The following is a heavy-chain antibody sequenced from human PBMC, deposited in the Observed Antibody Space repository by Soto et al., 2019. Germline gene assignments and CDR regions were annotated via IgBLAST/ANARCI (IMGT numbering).Heavy chain of an antibody. V-gene: IGHV4-34*01. CDR2: INHSGST. J-gene: IGHJ6*02. Sequence: PSETLSLTCAVYGGSFSGYYWSWIGQPPGKGLEWIGEINHSGSTNYNPSLKSRVTISVDTSKTQFSLKLSSVTAADTAVYYCARGDSYCSGVSFIGPRAYGMDVWGQGTTVTVSS. D-gene: IGHD2-15*01. CDR3: ARGDSYCSGVSFIGPRAYGMDV. CDR1: GGSFSGYY.